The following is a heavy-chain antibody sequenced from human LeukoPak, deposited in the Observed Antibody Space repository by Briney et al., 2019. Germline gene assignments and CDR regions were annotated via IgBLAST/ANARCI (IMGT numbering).Heavy chain of an antibody. V-gene: IGHV3-74*01. CDR2: INSDGSNT. CDR1: GFTFSSYW. CDR3: ARDQDGSYLDY. Sequence: QPGGSLRLSCAASGFTFSSYWMHWVRQAPGKGLVWVSRINSDGSNTRYADSVKGRFTISRDNAKNTLYLQMNSLRAEDTAVFYCARDQDGSYLDYWGQGTLVTVSS. J-gene: IGHJ4*02. D-gene: IGHD1-26*01.